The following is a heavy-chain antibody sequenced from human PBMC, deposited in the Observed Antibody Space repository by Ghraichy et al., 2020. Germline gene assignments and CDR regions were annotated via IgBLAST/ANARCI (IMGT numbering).Heavy chain of an antibody. CDR1: GGSISGYY. CDR3: ARDRRPEFWSGYVVEDYNGMDL. V-gene: IGHV4-4*07. Sequence: SETLSLTCSVSGGSISGYYWSWIRQPAGKGLEWIGRIYSGGSTRYNSSLKSRVTMSVDMSKNQFSLKLTSVTAADAAVYYCARDRRPEFWSGYVVEDYNGMDLWSQGTTVTVSS. D-gene: IGHD3-3*01. J-gene: IGHJ6*02. CDR2: IYSGGST.